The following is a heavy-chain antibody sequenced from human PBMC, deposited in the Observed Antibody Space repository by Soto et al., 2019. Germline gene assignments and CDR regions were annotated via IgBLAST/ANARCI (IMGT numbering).Heavy chain of an antibody. CDR1: GFTFSSYG. Sequence: ESGGGVVQPGRSLRLSCVGAGFTFSSYGIHWVRQAPGKGLEWVAVVSYDGSGKYYADSVKGRFTISRDNSKNTLYLQMNTLGVEDTAVYHCARDAEAYVNVMGTIRSGYYYHGLDVWGQGTTVCVSS. CDR2: VSYDGSGK. J-gene: IGHJ6*02. CDR3: ARDAEAYVNVMGTIRSGYYYHGLDV. V-gene: IGHV3-30*03. D-gene: IGHD1-1*01.